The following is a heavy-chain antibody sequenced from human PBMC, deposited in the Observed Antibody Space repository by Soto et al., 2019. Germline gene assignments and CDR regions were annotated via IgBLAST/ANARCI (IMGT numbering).Heavy chain of an antibody. Sequence: SETLSLTCTVSGGSISSYYWSWIRQPPGKGLEWIGYIYYSGSTNYNPSLKSRVTISVGTSKNQFSLKLSSVTAADTAVYYCARQGYGSGSYQGWFDPWGQGTLVTVSS. V-gene: IGHV4-59*08. CDR2: IYYSGST. D-gene: IGHD3-10*01. J-gene: IGHJ5*02. CDR3: ARQGYGSGSYQGWFDP. CDR1: GGSISSYY.